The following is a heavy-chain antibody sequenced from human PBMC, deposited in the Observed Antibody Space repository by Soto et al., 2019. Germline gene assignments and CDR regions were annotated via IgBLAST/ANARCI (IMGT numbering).Heavy chain of an antibody. V-gene: IGHV4-34*01. J-gene: IGHJ5*02. Sequence: QVQLQQWGAGLLKPSETLSLTCAVYGGSFSGYYWSWIRQPPGKGLEWIGEIKHSGSTNYNPSLKSRVTISVDTSKNQFSLKLSSVTAADTAVYYCARGGPDIVVVPAAEWFDPWGQGTLVTVSS. D-gene: IGHD2-2*01. CDR2: IKHSGST. CDR3: ARGGPDIVVVPAAEWFDP. CDR1: GGSFSGYY.